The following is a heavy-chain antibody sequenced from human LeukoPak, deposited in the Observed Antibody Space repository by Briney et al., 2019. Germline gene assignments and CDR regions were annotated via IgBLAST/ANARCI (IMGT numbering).Heavy chain of an antibody. CDR2: ISYDGSNK. CDR1: GFTFSSYA. V-gene: IGHV3-30*04. J-gene: IGHJ6*02. Sequence: GRSLRLSCAASGFTFSSYAMHWVRQAPGKGLEWVAVISYDGSNKYYADSVKGRFTISRDNSKNTLYLQMNSLRAEDTAVYYCARGHSRRDTKQDYYYYYGMDVWGQGTAVTVSS. D-gene: IGHD2-2*01. CDR3: ARGHSRRDTKQDYYYYYGMDV.